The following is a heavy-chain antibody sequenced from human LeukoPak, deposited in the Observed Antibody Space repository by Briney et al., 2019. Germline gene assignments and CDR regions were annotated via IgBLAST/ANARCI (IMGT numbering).Heavy chain of an antibody. CDR2: INPNSGGT. CDR3: ARALGYCSSTSCHPYYFDY. V-gene: IGHV1/OR15-1*01. J-gene: IGHJ4*02. CDR1: GYIFTDYY. D-gene: IGHD2-2*01. Sequence: ASVKVSCKASGYIFTDYYMHWVRQAPGQELGWMGRINPNSGGTNYAQKFQGRVTMTRDTSISTAYTELSSLRSEDTAVYYCARALGYCSSTSCHPYYFDYWGQGTLVTVSS.